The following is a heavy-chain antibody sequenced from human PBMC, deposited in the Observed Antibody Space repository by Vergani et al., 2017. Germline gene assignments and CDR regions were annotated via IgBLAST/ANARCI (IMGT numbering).Heavy chain of an antibody. J-gene: IGHJ5*02. V-gene: IGHV4-30-4*01. Sequence: QVQLQESGPGLVKPSQTLSLTCTVSGGSISSGDYYWSWIRQPPGKGLEWIGYIYYSGSTYYNPSLKSRVTISVDTSKNQFSLKLSSVTAADTAVYYCARFSGGRIAVAVNEGEQQDWFDPWGQGTLVTVSS. CDR3: ARFSGGRIAVAVNEGEQQDWFDP. CDR2: IYYSGST. D-gene: IGHD6-19*01. CDR1: GGSISSGDYY.